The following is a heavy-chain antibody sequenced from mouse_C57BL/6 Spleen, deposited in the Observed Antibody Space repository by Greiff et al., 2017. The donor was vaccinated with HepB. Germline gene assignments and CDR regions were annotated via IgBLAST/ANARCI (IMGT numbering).Heavy chain of an antibody. Sequence: VQLQQSGPGLAKPSQTLSLTCSVTGYSITSDYWNWIRKFPGNKLEYMGYISYSGSTYYNPSLKSRISITRDTSKNQYYLQLNSATTEDTATYYCARSNYDVGVGYFDVWGTGTTVTVSS. D-gene: IGHD2-4*01. CDR1: GYSITSDY. CDR3: ARSNYDVGVGYFDV. J-gene: IGHJ1*03. CDR2: ISYSGST. V-gene: IGHV3-8*01.